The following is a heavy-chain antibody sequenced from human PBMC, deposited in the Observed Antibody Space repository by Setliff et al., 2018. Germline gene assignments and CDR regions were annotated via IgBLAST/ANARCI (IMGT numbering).Heavy chain of an antibody. V-gene: IGHV3-23*01. J-gene: IGHJ3*02. Sequence: PGGSLRLSCAASGFTFTSYAMRWVRQAPGKGLEWVSSISGSGGSTYYADSVKGRFTISRDNSNNALYLQMNSLRAEDTAVYYCAKDYITIFGVVNDAFDIWGQGTMITVSS. CDR1: GFTFTSYA. CDR2: ISGSGGST. CDR3: AKDYITIFGVVNDAFDI. D-gene: IGHD3-3*01.